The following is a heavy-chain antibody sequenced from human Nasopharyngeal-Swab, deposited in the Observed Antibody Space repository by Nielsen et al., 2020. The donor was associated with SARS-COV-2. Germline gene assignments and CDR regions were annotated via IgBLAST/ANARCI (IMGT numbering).Heavy chain of an antibody. CDR2: IRSKANSYAT. CDR1: GFTFSSYW. CDR3: TSPLGDTAMVFDY. Sequence: GESLKISCAASGFTFSSYWMSWVRQASGKGLEWVGRIRSKANSYATAYAASVKGRFTISRDDSKNTAYLQMNSLKTEDTAVYYCTSPLGDTAMVFDYWGQGTLVTVSS. D-gene: IGHD5-18*01. J-gene: IGHJ4*02. V-gene: IGHV3-73*01.